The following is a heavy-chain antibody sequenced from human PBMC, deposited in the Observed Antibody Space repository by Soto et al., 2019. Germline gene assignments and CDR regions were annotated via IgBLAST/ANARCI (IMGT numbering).Heavy chain of an antibody. CDR1: GFSLSTSGVG. D-gene: IGHD6-13*01. CDR3: SRLTATGLAY. V-gene: IGHV2-5*02. CDR2: IYWDDDK. J-gene: IGHJ4*02. Sequence: QITLKESGPTLVKPTQTLTLTCTFSGFSLSTSGVGVGWIRQPPGKALEWLALIYWDDDKRYSPYLKSRLTITKDPSKDQVVLTMTNMDPVDTATYYCSRLTATGLAYWGQGALVTVSS.